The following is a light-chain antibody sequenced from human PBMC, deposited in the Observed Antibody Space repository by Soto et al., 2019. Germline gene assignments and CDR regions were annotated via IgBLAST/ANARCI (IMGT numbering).Light chain of an antibody. J-gene: IGKJ5*01. CDR1: QSLVQSDGRTY. CDR2: KVS. Sequence: LMTQSPLALHVTPGQPSSIFCRSCQSLVQSDGRTYLSWFQQRPGQSPRRLIYKVSNRGSGVPDRFSGGGSGTDFTLRISRVAAEDVGDYYCLLGTHRVTFGQGTRLEIK. V-gene: IGKV2-30*02. CDR3: LLGTHRVT.